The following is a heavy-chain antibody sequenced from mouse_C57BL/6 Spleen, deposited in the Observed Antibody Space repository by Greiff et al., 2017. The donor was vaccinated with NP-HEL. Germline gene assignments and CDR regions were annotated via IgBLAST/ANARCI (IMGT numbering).Heavy chain of an antibody. CDR2: INPGSGGT. CDR1: GYAFTNYL. J-gene: IGHJ2*01. CDR3: ARSGGYYLDY. V-gene: IGHV1-54*01. Sequence: VQLQQSGAELVRPGTSVKVSCKASGYAFTNYLIEWVKQRPGQGLEWIGVINPGSGGTNYNEKFKGKATLTADKSSSTAYMQLSSLTSEDSAVYFCARSGGYYLDYWGQGTTLTVSS. D-gene: IGHD1-1*02.